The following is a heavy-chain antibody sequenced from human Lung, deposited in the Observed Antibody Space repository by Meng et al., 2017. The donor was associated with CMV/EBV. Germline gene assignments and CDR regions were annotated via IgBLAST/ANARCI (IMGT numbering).Heavy chain of an antibody. CDR3: ASLGGGKAAY. CDR1: GFTFSDYY. Sequence: GESLKISCAASGFTFSDYYMSWIRQAPGKGLEWVSYISSSGFTIYYADSVKGRFTISRDNAKNSLCLQMNSLRAEDTAVYYCASLGGGKAAYWGQGTLVTVSS. CDR2: ISSSGFTI. D-gene: IGHD4-23*01. V-gene: IGHV3-11*01. J-gene: IGHJ4*02.